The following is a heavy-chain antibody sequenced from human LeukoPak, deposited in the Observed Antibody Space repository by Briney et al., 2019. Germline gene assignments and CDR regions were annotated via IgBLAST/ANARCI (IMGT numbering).Heavy chain of an antibody. CDR3: ARDDLGYCSGGSCRPSNWFDP. CDR2: INTNTGNP. Sequence: GASVKVSCKASGYTFTSSAINWVRQAPGQGLEWMGWINTNTGNPTYAQGFTGRFVFSLDTSVSTAYLQISSLKAEDTAVYYCARDDLGYCSGGSCRPSNWFDPWGQGTLVTVSS. CDR1: GYTFTSSA. D-gene: IGHD2-15*01. J-gene: IGHJ5*02. V-gene: IGHV7-4-1*02.